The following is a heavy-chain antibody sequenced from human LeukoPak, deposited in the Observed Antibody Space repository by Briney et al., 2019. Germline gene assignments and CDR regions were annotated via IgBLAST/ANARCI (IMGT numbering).Heavy chain of an antibody. D-gene: IGHD6-19*01. CDR1: GFSLSTTGVG. CDR2: IYWNDDK. Sequence: SGPTLVNPTQTLTLTCTFSGFSLSTTGVGVNWIRQSPGKALEWLALIYWNDDKRYSPSLRSRLTITRDTSKNQVVLTMTNTDPVDTATYYCAHRGGAVTGHYYFGYWGQGTLVTVSS. J-gene: IGHJ4*02. V-gene: IGHV2-5*01. CDR3: AHRGGAVTGHYYFGY.